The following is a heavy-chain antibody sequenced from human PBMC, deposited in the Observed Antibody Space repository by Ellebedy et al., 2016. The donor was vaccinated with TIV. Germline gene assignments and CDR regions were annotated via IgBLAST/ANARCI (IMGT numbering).Heavy chain of an antibody. V-gene: IGHV3-7*03. D-gene: IGHD5-12*01. J-gene: IGHJ5*02. CDR2: IKQDGSEK. CDR1: GFTFSSYW. Sequence: GGSLRLSCAASGFTFSSYWMSWVRQAPGKGLEWVANIKQDGSEKYYVDSVKGRFTISRDNAKNSLYLQMNSLRVEDTAVYYCARDLGHSGYDLLDPWGQGTLVTVSA. CDR3: ARDLGHSGYDLLDP.